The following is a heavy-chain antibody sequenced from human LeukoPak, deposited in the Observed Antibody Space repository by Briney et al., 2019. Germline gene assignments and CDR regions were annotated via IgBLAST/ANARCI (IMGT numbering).Heavy chain of an antibody. J-gene: IGHJ4*02. Sequence: PGGSLSLSCVASGFPFSSYWMTWVRQAPGKGLEWVANIEQDGSKKSYVDSVKGRFTISRDNAKNSLCLQMNSLRAEDTAIYYCTRVGYIDEGIDYWGQGTLVTVSS. CDR3: TRVGYIDEGIDY. CDR2: IEQDGSKK. D-gene: IGHD5-24*01. CDR1: GFPFSSYW. V-gene: IGHV3-7*04.